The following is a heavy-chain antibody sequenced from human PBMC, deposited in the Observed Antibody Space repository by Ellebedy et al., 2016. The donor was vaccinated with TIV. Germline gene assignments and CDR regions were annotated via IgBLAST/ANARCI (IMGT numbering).Heavy chain of an antibody. D-gene: IGHD5-18*01. V-gene: IGHV1-69*06. CDR2: IIPIFGTA. CDR3: AIRIQLWLRDHYYYGMDV. CDR1: GGTFSSYA. J-gene: IGHJ6*02. Sequence: SVKVSXXASGGTFSSYAISWVRQTPGQGLEWMGGIIPIFGTANYAQKFQGRVTITADKSTSTAYMELSSLRSEDTAVYYCAIRIQLWLRDHYYYGMDVWGQGTTVTVSS.